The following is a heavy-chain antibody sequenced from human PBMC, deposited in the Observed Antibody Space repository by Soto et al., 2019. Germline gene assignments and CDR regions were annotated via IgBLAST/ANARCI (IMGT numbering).Heavy chain of an antibody. CDR2: IIPIFGTA. CDR3: ARDGGRHSGGIDY. V-gene: IGHV1-69*01. CDR1: GGTFSSYS. J-gene: IGHJ4*02. Sequence: QVQLVQSGAEVKKPGSSVKVSCKAAGGTFSSYSINWVRQAPGQGLEWMGEIIPIFGTANYAQKCQGRVTITEDESTSTAYMELSSLRSEDTDVYYCARDGGRHSGGIDYWGQGTLVTVSS. D-gene: IGHD1-26*01.